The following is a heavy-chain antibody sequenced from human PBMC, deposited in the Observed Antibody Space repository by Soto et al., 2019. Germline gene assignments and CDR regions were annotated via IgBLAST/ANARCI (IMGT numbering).Heavy chain of an antibody. CDR2: IIPILGIA. V-gene: IGHV1-69*02. CDR3: ARISRPTDSSSWYEPYYYYYMDV. Sequence: GASVKVSCKASGGTFSSYTISWVRQVPGQGLEWMGRIIPILGIANYAQKFQGRVTITADKSTSTAYMELSSLRSEDTAVYYCARISRPTDSSSWYEPYYYYYMDVWGKGTTVTVSS. J-gene: IGHJ6*03. CDR1: GGTFSSYT. D-gene: IGHD6-13*01.